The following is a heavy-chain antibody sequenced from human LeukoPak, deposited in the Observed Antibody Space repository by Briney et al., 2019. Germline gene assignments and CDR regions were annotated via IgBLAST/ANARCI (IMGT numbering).Heavy chain of an antibody. V-gene: IGHV3-33*01. CDR1: GFTFRSYG. J-gene: IGHJ4*02. CDR2: IWYDGSNK. CDR3: ARLGSRWSFDY. D-gene: IGHD3-16*01. Sequence: GGSLRLSCAASGFTFRSYGMEWVRQAPGKGLEWVAVIWYDGSNKYYGDSVKGRFTISRDNSKNTVSLQMNSLRAEDTAVYYCARLGSRWSFDYWGQGTLVTVSS.